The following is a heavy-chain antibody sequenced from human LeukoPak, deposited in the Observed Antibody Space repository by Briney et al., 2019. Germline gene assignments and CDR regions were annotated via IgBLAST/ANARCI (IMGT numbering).Heavy chain of an antibody. V-gene: IGHV1-2*02. J-gene: IGHJ4*02. CDR1: GYTFTGYY. CDR3: ARDSGSYYPFFDY. D-gene: IGHD1-26*01. CDR2: INPNSGGT. Sequence: ASVKVSCKASGYTFTGYYMHWVRQAPGQGREWMGWINPNSGGTNYAQKFQGRVTMTRDTSISTAYMELSRLRSDDTAVYYCARDSGSYYPFFDYWGQGTLVTVSS.